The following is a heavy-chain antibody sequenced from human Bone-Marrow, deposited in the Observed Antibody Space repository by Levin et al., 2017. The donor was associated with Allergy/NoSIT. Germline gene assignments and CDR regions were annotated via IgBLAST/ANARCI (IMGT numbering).Heavy chain of an antibody. J-gene: IGHJ3*02. CDR2: IYHSGST. D-gene: IGHD3-10*01. V-gene: IGHV4-4*02. CDR3: ARDLSRGSGSYYNAFDS. CDR1: GGSISSSNW. Sequence: SETLSLTCAVSGGSISSSNWWSWVRQPPGKGLEWIGEIYHSGSTNYNPSLKSRVTISVDKSKNQFYLKLSSVTAADTAVYYCARDLSRGSGSYYNAFDSWGQGTMVTVSS.